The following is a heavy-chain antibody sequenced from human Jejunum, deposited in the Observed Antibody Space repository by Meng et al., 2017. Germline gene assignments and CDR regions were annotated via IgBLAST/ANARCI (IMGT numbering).Heavy chain of an antibody. CDR3: VRAVDY. V-gene: IGHV3-48*03. Sequence: GESLKISCVVSGFPFSSYEINWVRQAPGKGLGWVSYIRNSGSTIYYADSVKGRFTITRDNAKTSAFLQMNSLRAEETTVYYCVRAVDYWGQGTLVTVSS. J-gene: IGHJ4*02. CDR1: GFPFSSYE. CDR2: IRNSGSTI.